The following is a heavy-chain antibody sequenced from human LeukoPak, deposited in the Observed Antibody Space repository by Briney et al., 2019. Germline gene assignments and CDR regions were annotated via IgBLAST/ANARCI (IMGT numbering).Heavy chain of an antibody. Sequence: ASVKVSCKASGGTFSSYAISWVRQAPGQGLEWMGRIIPIFGIANYAQKFQGRVTITADKSTSTAYMELSSLRSEDTAVYYCASRYNWNDWYYFDYWGQGTLVTVSS. CDR3: ASRYNWNDWYYFDY. CDR2: IIPIFGIA. D-gene: IGHD1-1*01. V-gene: IGHV1-69*04. J-gene: IGHJ4*02. CDR1: GGTFSSYA.